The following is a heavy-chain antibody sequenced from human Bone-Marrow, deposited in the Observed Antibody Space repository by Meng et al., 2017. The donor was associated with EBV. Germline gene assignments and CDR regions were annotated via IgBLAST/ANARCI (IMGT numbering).Heavy chain of an antibody. D-gene: IGHD3-10*01. CDR2: LIPMSGAP. CDR1: GGTFTSDA. J-gene: IGHJ4*02. V-gene: IGHV1-69*01. Sequence: QLVQSGDGVKKPGSSVTVSCKPSGGTFTSDAISWVRQAPGQGLEWMGGLIPMSGAPNYAQKFQGRITITADESTSTHYMDLSSLRSEDTAVYYCASESGRGYTPDYWGQGTLVTVSS. CDR3: ASESGRGYTPDY.